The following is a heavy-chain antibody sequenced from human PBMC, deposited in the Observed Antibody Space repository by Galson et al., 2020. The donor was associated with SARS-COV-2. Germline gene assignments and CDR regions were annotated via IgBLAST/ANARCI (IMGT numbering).Heavy chain of an antibody. V-gene: IGHV3-48*02. CDR2: ISSSSSTI. J-gene: IGHJ4*02. CDR1: GFTFSSYS. Sequence: GGSLRLSCAASGFTFSSYSMNWVRQAPGKGLEWVSYISSSSSTIYYADSVKGRFTISRDNAKNSLYLQMNSLRDEDTAVYYCASSAYCGGDCLIGADYFDYWGQGTLVTVSS. CDR3: ASSAYCGGDCLIGADYFDY. D-gene: IGHD2-21*02.